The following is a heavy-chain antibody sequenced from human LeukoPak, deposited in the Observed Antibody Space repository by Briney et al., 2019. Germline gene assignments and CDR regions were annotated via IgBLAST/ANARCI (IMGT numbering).Heavy chain of an antibody. CDR2: IYYSGST. D-gene: IGHD2-2*01. V-gene: IGHV4-59*01. J-gene: IGHJ4*02. Sequence: SETLSLTCTVSGGSISSYYWSWIRQPPGKGLEWIGYIYYSGSTNYNPSLKSRVTISVDTSKNQFSLKLSSVTAADTAVYYCARMGAYCSSTSCPFDYWGQGTLVTVSS. CDR3: ARMGAYCSSTSCPFDY. CDR1: GGSISSYY.